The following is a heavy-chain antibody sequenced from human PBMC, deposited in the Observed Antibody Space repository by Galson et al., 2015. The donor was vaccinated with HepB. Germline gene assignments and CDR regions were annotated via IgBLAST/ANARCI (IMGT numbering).Heavy chain of an antibody. CDR1: GGTFSSYA. CDR2: IIPIFSTA. CDR3: ARGYGDYDYYGMDV. Sequence: SVKVSCKASGGTFSSYAISWVRQAPGQGLEWMGGIIPIFSTANYAQKFQGRVTITADKSTSTAYMELSSLRSEDTAVYYCARGYGDYDYYGMDVWGQGTTVTVSS. V-gene: IGHV1-69*06. D-gene: IGHD4-17*01. J-gene: IGHJ6*02.